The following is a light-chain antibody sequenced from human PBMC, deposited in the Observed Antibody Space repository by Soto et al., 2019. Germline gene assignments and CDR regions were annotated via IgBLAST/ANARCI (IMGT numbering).Light chain of an antibody. Sequence: QSALTQPASVSGSPGQSITISCTGTSSDVGSFNFVSWYQQHPGKAPKLIIFEVTSRPSGVPDRFSGSKSGNTASLTISGLQAEDEADYYCCSYAGSYTGVFGTGTKLTVL. V-gene: IGLV2-11*01. CDR2: EVT. CDR1: SSDVGSFNF. J-gene: IGLJ1*01. CDR3: CSYAGSYTGV.